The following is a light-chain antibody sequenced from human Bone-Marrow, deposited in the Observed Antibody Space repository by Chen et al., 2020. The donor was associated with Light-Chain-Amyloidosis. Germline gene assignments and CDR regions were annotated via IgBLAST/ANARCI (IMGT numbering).Light chain of an antibody. CDR2: DAS. CDR3: QQYGTSPLT. Sequence: EIVLTQSPATLSLSPGERATLSCRTSQSVSSYLAWYQQKPGQAPRLLIYDASNRATGIPARFSGSGSGTDFILTINRLEPEDFAMYYCQQYGTSPLTFGGGTKVEIK. CDR1: QSVSSY. V-gene: IGKV3-20*01. J-gene: IGKJ4*01.